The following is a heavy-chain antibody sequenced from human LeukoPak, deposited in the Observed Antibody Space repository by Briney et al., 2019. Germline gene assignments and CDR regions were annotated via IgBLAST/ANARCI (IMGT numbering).Heavy chain of an antibody. CDR2: IRYDGSNK. V-gene: IGHV3-30*02. D-gene: IGHD2-2*03. CDR1: GFTFSSYG. CDR3: AKDLLGYCSSTSCYGFDY. Sequence: GGSLRLSCAASGFTFSSYGMHWVRQAPGKGLEWVAFIRYDGSNKYYADSVKGRFTISRDNSKNTLYLQMNSLRDEDTAVYYCAKDLLGYCSSTSCYGFDYWGQGTLVTVSS. J-gene: IGHJ4*02.